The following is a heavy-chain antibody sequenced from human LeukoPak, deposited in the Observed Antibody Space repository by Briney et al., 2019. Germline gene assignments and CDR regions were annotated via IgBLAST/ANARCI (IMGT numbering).Heavy chain of an antibody. CDR2: INTNTGNP. V-gene: IGHV7-4-1*02. D-gene: IGHD6-13*01. J-gene: IGHJ4*02. Sequence: GASVRVSCTPSGYTFTTYAMNWVRQAPGQGVEWMVWINTNTGNPTYTQGFPGRFVFSLDTSVSTAYLQISSLKAEDTAVYYCARGTGYRSSWPPHWGQGTLVTVSS. CDR1: GYTFTTYA. CDR3: ARGTGYRSSWPPH.